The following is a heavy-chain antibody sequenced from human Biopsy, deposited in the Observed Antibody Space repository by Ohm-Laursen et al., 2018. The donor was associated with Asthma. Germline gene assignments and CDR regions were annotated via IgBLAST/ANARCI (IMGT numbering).Heavy chain of an antibody. CDR1: GFTFRSYA. V-gene: IGHV3-30-3*01. CDR3: ARDVMEWYLPAFDF. J-gene: IGHJ4*02. D-gene: IGHD3-3*01. Sequence: SLRLSCTASGFTFRSYAMHWVRQAPGKGLEWVAVGGSYYDGGIKYYADSVNGRFTVSRDDSKMTLYLKMNSLRHDDTALYYCARDVMEWYLPAFDFWGQGTLVTVSS. CDR2: GGSYYDGGIK.